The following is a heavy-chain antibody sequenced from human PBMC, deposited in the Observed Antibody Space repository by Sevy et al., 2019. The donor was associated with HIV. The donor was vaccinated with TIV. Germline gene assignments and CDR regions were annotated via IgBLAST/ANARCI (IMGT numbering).Heavy chain of an antibody. CDR3: TSHRVDTAMVNPDY. Sequence: GGSLRLSCAASGFTFSNAWMSRVRQAPGKGLEWVGRIKSKTDGGTTDYAAPVKGRFTISRDDSKNTLYLQMNSLKTEDTAVYYCTSHRVDTAMVNPDYWGQGTLVTVSS. CDR1: GFTFSNAW. CDR2: IKSKTDGGTT. D-gene: IGHD5-18*01. V-gene: IGHV3-15*01. J-gene: IGHJ4*02.